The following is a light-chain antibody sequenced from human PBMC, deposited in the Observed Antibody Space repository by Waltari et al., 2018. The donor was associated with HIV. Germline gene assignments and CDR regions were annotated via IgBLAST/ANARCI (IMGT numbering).Light chain of an antibody. J-gene: IGLJ2*01. CDR3: AAWDDSLSPHVV. Sequence: QSVLTQPPSASGTPGQRVTISCSGSSSTIGSNYVYWYQHLPGTTPKLLTYRDTPRPSSVPDRCSGAKSGTSASLAISGLRSEDEADYYCAAWDDSLSPHVVFGAGTKLTVL. V-gene: IGLV1-47*01. CDR1: SSTIGSNY. CDR2: RDT.